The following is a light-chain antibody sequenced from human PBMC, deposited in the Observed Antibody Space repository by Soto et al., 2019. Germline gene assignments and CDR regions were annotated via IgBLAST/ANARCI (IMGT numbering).Light chain of an antibody. CDR3: TSYSSGSTHVV. V-gene: IGLV2-14*01. CDR2: DVN. J-gene: IGLJ2*01. Sequence: QSVLTQPASVSGSPGQSITLSCIGTSSDIGDYDYVSWHQRHPGRAPQLIIFDVNNRPSGVSNRFSGSKSGNTASLTISGLQAEDEADYYCTSYSSGSTHVVFGGGTKVTVL. CDR1: SSDIGDYDY.